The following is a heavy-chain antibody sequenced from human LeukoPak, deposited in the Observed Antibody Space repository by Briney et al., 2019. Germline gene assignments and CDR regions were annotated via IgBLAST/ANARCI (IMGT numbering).Heavy chain of an antibody. CDR2: IKQDGSEK. CDR3: ARGDYDSSGYAFDI. D-gene: IGHD3-22*01. Sequence: SGGSLRLSCAASGFTFSSYWMSWVRQAPGKGLEWVANIKQDGSEKYYVDSVKGRFTISRDNAKNSLYLQMNSLRAEDTAVYYCARGDYDSSGYAFDIWGQGTMVTVSS. J-gene: IGHJ3*02. V-gene: IGHV3-7*03. CDR1: GFTFSSYW.